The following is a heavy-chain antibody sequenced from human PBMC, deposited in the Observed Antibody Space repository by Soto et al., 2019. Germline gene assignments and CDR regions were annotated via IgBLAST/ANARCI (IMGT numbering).Heavy chain of an antibody. V-gene: IGHV3-30*18. Sequence: GGSLRLSCAASGFTFSSYGMHWVRQAPGKGLEWVAVISYDGSNKYYADSVKGRFTISRDNSKNTLYLQMNSLRAEDTAVYYCAKDQGPPTYGDYVSWFDPWGQGTLVTVSS. D-gene: IGHD4-17*01. CDR1: GFTFSSYG. CDR3: AKDQGPPTYGDYVSWFDP. CDR2: ISYDGSNK. J-gene: IGHJ5*02.